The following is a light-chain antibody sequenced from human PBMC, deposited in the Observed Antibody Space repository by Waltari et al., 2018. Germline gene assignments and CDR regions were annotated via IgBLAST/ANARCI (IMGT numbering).Light chain of an antibody. V-gene: IGKV4-1*01. CDR2: WAS. CDR3: QQYYDVPYT. Sequence: DIVMTQSPDSLAVSLGERATVNCKSSPSVLYNSNKKNYLAWYQQRPGQPPRLLIYWASIRQAGIPGRFRGSGSATEFTLTITSLQAEDVAVYYCQQYYDVPYTFDQGTKVEI. J-gene: IGKJ2*01. CDR1: PSVLYNSNKKNY.